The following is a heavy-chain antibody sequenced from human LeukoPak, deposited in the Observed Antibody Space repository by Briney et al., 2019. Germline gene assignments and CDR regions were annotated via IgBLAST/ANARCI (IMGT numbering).Heavy chain of an antibody. V-gene: IGHV3-66*01. D-gene: IGHD1-14*01. CDR1: GFTVSSNY. CDR2: IYSGGST. Sequence: GGSLRLSCAASGFTVSSNYMSWVRQAPGKGLEWVSVIYSGGSTYYADSVKGRFTISRDNSKNTLYLQMNSLRAEDTAVYYCAKDRTFGIPPTYYFDYWGQGTLVTVSS. CDR3: AKDRTFGIPPTYYFDY. J-gene: IGHJ4*02.